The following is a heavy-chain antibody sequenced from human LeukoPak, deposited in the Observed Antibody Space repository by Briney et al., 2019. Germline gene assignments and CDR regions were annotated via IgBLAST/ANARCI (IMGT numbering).Heavy chain of an antibody. J-gene: IGHJ2*01. D-gene: IGHD7-27*01. CDR2: INPNSGAT. CDR3: ARSWGSDWYFDL. CDR1: GGTFSSYA. Sequence: ASVKVSCKASGGTFSSYAISWVRQAPGQGLEWMGWINPNSGATKYAQKFQGRVTMTRDTSISTAYMELSRLRSDDTAVYYCARSWGSDWYFDLWGRGTLVTVSS. V-gene: IGHV1-2*02.